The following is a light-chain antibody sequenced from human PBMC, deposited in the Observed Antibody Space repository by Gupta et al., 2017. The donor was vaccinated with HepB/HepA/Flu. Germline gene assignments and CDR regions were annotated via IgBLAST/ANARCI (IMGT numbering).Light chain of an antibody. Sequence: DIQMTQSPSSLSASVGDRVTITCRASQSISSYLNWYQQKPGKAPKLLIYDASNLETGVPSRFSGSGYGTEFTFTVSSLQPEDIATYYCQQYDNLPSITFGQGTRLEIK. CDR3: QQYDNLPSIT. CDR2: DAS. V-gene: IGKV1-33*01. J-gene: IGKJ5*01. CDR1: QSISSY.